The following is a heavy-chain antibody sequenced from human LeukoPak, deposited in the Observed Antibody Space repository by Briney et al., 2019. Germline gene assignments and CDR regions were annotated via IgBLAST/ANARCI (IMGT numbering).Heavy chain of an antibody. Sequence: PGGSLRLSCAASGFTFSSYSMNWVRQAPGKGLEWLSYISISSSTIYYADSVKGRFTMSRDNAENSLYLQMDSLRAEDTAVYFCARTRVSGGTFYHPFDYWGQGTLVTVSS. V-gene: IGHV3-48*01. J-gene: IGHJ4*02. CDR3: ARTRVSGGTFYHPFDY. CDR1: GFTFSSYS. CDR2: ISISSSTI. D-gene: IGHD2-15*01.